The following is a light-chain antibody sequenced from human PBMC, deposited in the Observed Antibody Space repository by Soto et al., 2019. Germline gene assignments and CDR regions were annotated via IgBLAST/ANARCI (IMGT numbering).Light chain of an antibody. Sequence: DIQMTQSPSTLSASVGDRVSITCRTSQSINSWLAWYQQKPGEAPKLLIYKASSLESGVPSRFSGSGSGTEFTLTISSLQPDDFATYYCQQYHNYWTFGQGTRWIS. CDR2: KAS. CDR1: QSINSW. J-gene: IGKJ1*01. CDR3: QQYHNYWT. V-gene: IGKV1-5*03.